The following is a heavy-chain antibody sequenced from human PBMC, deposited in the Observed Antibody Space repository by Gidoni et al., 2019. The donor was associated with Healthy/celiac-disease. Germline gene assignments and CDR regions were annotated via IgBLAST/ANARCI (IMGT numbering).Heavy chain of an antibody. Sequence: EVQLVESGGGLVQPGGSLRLSCAASGFPFSSYWMHWVRQAPGKGLVWVSRINSDGSSTSYADSVKGRFTISRDNAKNTLYLQMNSLRAEDTAVYYCARESGATGENWFDPWGQGTLVTVSS. CDR3: ARESGATGENWFDP. CDR2: INSDGSST. V-gene: IGHV3-74*01. D-gene: IGHD1-26*01. J-gene: IGHJ5*02. CDR1: GFPFSSYW.